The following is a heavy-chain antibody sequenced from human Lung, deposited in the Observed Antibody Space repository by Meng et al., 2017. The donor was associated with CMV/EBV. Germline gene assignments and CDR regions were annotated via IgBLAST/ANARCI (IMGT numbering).Heavy chain of an antibody. D-gene: IGHD6-19*01. J-gene: IGHJ4*02. V-gene: IGHV4-4*02. CDR1: GASISSSNW. CDR3: ASFPPPGKQWLVTDY. Sequence: QVELRQVGPVLVRPSWTLSLTCAVSGASISSSNWWGWVRQPPGKGLEWIGEIYHSGSTNYNPSLKSRVTISVDKSKNQFSLKLSSVTAADTAVYYCASFPPPGKQWLVTDYWGQGTLVTVSS. CDR2: IYHSGST.